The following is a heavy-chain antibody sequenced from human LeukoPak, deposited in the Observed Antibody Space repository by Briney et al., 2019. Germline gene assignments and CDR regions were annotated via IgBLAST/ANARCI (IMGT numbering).Heavy chain of an antibody. CDR3: AKSYGDYEVYAFDI. D-gene: IGHD4-17*01. CDR2: IYSGGST. J-gene: IGHJ3*02. Sequence: GGSLRLSCAASGFTVSSNYMSWVRQAPGKGLEWVSVIYSGGSTYYADSVKGRFTISRDNSKNTLYLQMNSLRAEDTAVYYCAKSYGDYEVYAFDIWGQGTMVTVSS. V-gene: IGHV3-53*01. CDR1: GFTVSSNY.